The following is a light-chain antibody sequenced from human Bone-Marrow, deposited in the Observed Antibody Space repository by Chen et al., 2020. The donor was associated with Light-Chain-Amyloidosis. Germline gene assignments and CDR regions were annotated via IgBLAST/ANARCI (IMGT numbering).Light chain of an antibody. CDR1: DLPTKY. CDR2: RDK. J-gene: IGLJ2*01. Sequence: SYELTQPPSVSVSPGQTARITCSGDDLPTKYAYWYQQKPGQAPVLVIHRDKERPSGISERFSGSGTGTTATLTISGVQAEDEADYHCQSADSSGTYEVIFGGGTKLTVL. V-gene: IGLV3-25*03. CDR3: QSADSSGTYEVI.